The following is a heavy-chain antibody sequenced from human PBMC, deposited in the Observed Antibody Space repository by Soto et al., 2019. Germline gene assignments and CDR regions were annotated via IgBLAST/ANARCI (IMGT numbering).Heavy chain of an antibody. CDR1: GFTFSAYA. D-gene: IGHD2-21*02. V-gene: IGHV3-30-3*01. J-gene: IGHJ4*02. CDR3: ATDPVAVTGSFIDS. Sequence: GGSLRLSCAASGFTFSAYAFHWGRQAPGKGLEWLSVISYDGRETHYADSVEGRFIISRDSSKKTAYLQMNSLRGDDTAVYFCATDPVAVTGSFIDSWGQGTLVTVSS. CDR2: ISYDGRET.